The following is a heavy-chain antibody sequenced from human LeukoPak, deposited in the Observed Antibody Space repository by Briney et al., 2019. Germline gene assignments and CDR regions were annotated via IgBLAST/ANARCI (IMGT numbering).Heavy chain of an antibody. CDR1: GHTFSGSA. V-gene: IGHV1-18*01. D-gene: IGHD3-3*01. CDR2: IGVYNGNI. Sequence: ASVKVSCKATGHTFSGSAFSWVRQAPGQGLEWMGWIGVYNGNIDYIERLQGRVTMTTDTSTSTAYMELRNLRSDDTAVYYCVRQAGDFSSGYLAWFVQWGQGTRVTVSS. CDR3: VRQAGDFSSGYLAWFVQ. J-gene: IGHJ4*02.